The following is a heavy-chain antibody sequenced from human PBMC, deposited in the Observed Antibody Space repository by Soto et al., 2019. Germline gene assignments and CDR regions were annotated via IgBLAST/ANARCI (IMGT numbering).Heavy chain of an antibody. CDR1: GYSFTSYW. CDR3: ASSPSSGVDY. V-gene: IGHV5-10-1*01. CDR2: IDPSDSYT. J-gene: IGHJ4*02. D-gene: IGHD6-19*01. Sequence: GESLKISCKGSGYSFTSYWISWVRQMPGKGLEWMGRIDPSDSYTNYSPSLQGHVTISADKSISTAYLQWSSLKASDTAMYYCASSPSSGVDYWGQGTLVTVSS.